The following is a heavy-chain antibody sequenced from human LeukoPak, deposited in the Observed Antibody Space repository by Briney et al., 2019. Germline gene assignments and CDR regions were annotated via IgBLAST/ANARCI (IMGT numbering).Heavy chain of an antibody. CDR2: IYPGDSDT. J-gene: IGHJ4*02. CDR3: ARHVDTALDY. Sequence: KVSCKASGGTFSSYAISWVRQMPGKGLEWMGIIYPGDSDTRYSPSFQGQVTISADKSISTAYLQWSSLKASDTAMYYCARHVDTALDYWGQGTLVTVSS. CDR1: GGTFSSYA. V-gene: IGHV5-51*01. D-gene: IGHD5-18*01.